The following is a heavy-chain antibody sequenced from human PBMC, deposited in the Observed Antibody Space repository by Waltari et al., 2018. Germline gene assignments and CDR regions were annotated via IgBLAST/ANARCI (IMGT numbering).Heavy chain of an antibody. CDR3: ARGLNVGAIDY. Sequence: QVQLQQWGAGLLKPSETLSLTCAVYGGSFSGYYWSWIRQPPGKGLEWIGEIKHSGSTNYNPSLKSRVTISVDTSKNQFSLKLSSVTAADTAVYYCARGLNVGAIDYWGQGTLVTVSS. CDR2: IKHSGST. D-gene: IGHD1-26*01. J-gene: IGHJ4*02. V-gene: IGHV4-34*01. CDR1: GGSFSGYY.